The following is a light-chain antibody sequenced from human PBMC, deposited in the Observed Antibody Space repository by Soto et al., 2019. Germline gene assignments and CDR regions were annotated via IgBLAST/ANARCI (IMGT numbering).Light chain of an antibody. CDR2: DVS. V-gene: IGKV3-11*01. Sequence: VFTHPLSTLTLKRHHRLTLHSEASQSVSNYLAWYQQKPGQPPRPLIYDVSNRATGIPARFSGSGSGTDFTLTITSLESEDFAVYFCHECYNWPRITFGEGTRLDIK. CDR1: QSVSNY. CDR3: HECYNWPRIT. J-gene: IGKJ5*01.